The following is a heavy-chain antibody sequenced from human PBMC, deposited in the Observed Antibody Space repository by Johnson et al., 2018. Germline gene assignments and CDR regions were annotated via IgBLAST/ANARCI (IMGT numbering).Heavy chain of an antibody. D-gene: IGHD3-10*01. CDR3: ARVWNSGVFDY. Sequence: VQLVQSGGGLVQPGESLRLSCAASGFTFSSYWMSWVRQAPGKGLEWVANRHPYGTEKSYVDSVKGRFNISRDNAKNLLYLKRNSLRAEDTAVYYSARVWNSGVFDYWGQGTLVTVSS. CDR1: GFTFSSYW. CDR2: RHPYGTEK. J-gene: IGHJ4*02. V-gene: IGHV3-7*01.